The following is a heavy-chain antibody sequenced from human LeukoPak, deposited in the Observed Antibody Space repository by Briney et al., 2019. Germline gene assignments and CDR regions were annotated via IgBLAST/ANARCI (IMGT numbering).Heavy chain of an antibody. V-gene: IGHV4-59*01. J-gene: IGHJ4*02. CDR2: IYYSGST. D-gene: IGHD3-3*01. CDR3: ATLSWDFWSGYEYYFDY. CDR1: GGSFSGYY. Sequence: SETLSLTCAVYGGSFSGYYWSWIRQPPGKGLEWIGYIYYSGSTNYNPFLKSRVTISVDTSKNQFSLKLSSVTAADTAVYYCATLSWDFWSGYEYYFDYWGQGTLVTVSS.